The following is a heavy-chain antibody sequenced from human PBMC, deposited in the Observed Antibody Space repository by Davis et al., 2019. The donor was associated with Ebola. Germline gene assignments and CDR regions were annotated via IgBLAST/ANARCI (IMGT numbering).Heavy chain of an antibody. CDR1: GFIFSTYV. J-gene: IGHJ3*02. D-gene: IGHD1-26*01. CDR2: GTSADT. Sequence: GESLKISCSASGFIFSTYVMSWVRQAPGKGLEWVSTYGTSADTYYADSVKGRFTISRDNSKNTLYLQMNGLRVEDTAIYYCAKDRSRWDSRTDVFDMWGQGTMVSVSS. V-gene: IGHV3-23*01. CDR3: AKDRSRWDSRTDVFDM.